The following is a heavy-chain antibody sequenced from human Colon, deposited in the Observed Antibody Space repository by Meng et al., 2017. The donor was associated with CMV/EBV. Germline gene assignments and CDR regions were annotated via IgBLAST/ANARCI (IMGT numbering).Heavy chain of an antibody. CDR2: ISWDGSSK. CDR3: AKGIAATTDPDFDF. CDR1: GFTFDDYT. V-gene: IGHV3-43*01. Sequence: GRSLRLSCAASGFTFDDYTMNWVRQAPGKGLEWVAVISWDGSSKTYADSVRGRFTVTRDNSNNPLVLQLNSLRTEDTALYFCAKGIAATTDPDFDFWGQRTLVTVSS. J-gene: IGHJ4*02. D-gene: IGHD4-17*01.